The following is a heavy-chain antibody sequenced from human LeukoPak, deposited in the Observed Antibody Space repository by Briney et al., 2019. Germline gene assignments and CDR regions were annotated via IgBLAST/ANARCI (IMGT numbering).Heavy chain of an antibody. Sequence: GGSLRLSCAASGFTFSSYWMSWVRQAPGKGLEWVANIKQDGSEKYYVDSVKGRFTISRGNAKNSLYLQMNSLRAEDTAVYYCAREGHCSSTSCYAGRIYNWFDPWGQGTLVTVSS. CDR2: IKQDGSEK. J-gene: IGHJ5*02. CDR3: AREGHCSSTSCYAGRIYNWFDP. D-gene: IGHD2-2*01. V-gene: IGHV3-7*01. CDR1: GFTFSSYW.